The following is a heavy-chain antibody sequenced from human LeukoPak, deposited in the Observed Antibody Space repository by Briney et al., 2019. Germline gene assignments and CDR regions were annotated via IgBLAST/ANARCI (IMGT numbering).Heavy chain of an antibody. CDR2: IIPIYGRA. Sequence: GASVKVSCKASGGTFSSYDFTFTSYAISWVRQAPGQGLEWMGGIIPIYGRANYAQKFQGGVTMTADESTRTVTMQLSSLRSEDTAVYYCAGFFYDNSNDAFDIWGQGTVVTVS. D-gene: IGHD3-22*01. CDR1: GGTFSSYDFTFTSYA. J-gene: IGHJ3*02. V-gene: IGHV1-69*13. CDR3: AGFFYDNSNDAFDI.